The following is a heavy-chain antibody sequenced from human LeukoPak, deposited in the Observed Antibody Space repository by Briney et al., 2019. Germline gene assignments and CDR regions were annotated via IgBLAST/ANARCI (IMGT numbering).Heavy chain of an antibody. CDR2: IYTSGST. Sequence: SETLSLTCTVSGSISGYYWSWIRQPSGKGLEWIGYIYTSGSTNYNPSLESRVTISVDTSKNQFSLDLSSVTAADTAVYYRARQKCTSTSCLTKNAFDIWGQGTMVTVSS. CDR3: ARQKCTSTSCLTKNAFDI. CDR1: GSISGYY. D-gene: IGHD2-2*01. V-gene: IGHV4-4*09. J-gene: IGHJ3*02.